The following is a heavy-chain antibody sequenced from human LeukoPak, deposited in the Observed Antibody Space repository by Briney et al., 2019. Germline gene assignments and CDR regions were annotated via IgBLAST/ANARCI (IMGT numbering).Heavy chain of an antibody. CDR3: ARHLLWFGELSYYFDY. V-gene: IGHV5-51*01. CDR1: GYSFTSYW. D-gene: IGHD3-10*01. Sequence: GESLKISCKGSGYSFTSYWIGRVRQMPGKGLEWMGIIYPGDSDTRYSPSFQGQVTISADKSISTAYLQWSSLKASDTAMYYCARHLLWFGELSYYFDYWGQGTLVTVSS. J-gene: IGHJ4*02. CDR2: IYPGDSDT.